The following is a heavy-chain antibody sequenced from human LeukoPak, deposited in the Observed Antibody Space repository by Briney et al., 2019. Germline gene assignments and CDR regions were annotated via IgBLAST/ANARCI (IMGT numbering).Heavy chain of an antibody. CDR2: IYPGDSET. CDR3: ARQGTIVAGTLGTTFDY. D-gene: IGHD5-12*01. V-gene: IGHV5-51*01. CDR1: GYSFTNYW. J-gene: IGHJ4*02. Sequence: GESLKISCKASGYSFTNYWIGWVRQMPGKGLEWMGIIYPGDSETKYSPSFQGQVTISADKSINTAYLQWSSLRASDTAMYYCARQGTIVAGTLGTTFDYWGQGTLLTVSS.